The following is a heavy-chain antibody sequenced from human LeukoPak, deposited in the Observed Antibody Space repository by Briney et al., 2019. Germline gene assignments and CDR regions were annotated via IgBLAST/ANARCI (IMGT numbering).Heavy chain of an antibody. D-gene: IGHD3-10*01. CDR2: IYTSGST. CDR1: GGSISSYY. Sequence: PSQTLSLTCTVSGGSISSYYWSWIRQPAGKGLEWIGRIYTSGSTNYNPSPKSRVTISVDTSKNQFSLKLSSVTAADTAVYYCAAEGSGSYYNVAYWGQGTLVTVSS. J-gene: IGHJ4*02. CDR3: AAEGSGSYYNVAY. V-gene: IGHV4-4*07.